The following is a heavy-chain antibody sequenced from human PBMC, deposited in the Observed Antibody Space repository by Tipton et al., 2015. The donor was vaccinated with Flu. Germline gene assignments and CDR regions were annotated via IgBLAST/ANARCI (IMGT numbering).Heavy chain of an antibody. CDR3: AREGGSYWYFDR. V-gene: IGHV4-61*02. J-gene: IGHJ2*01. Sequence: TLSLTCTVSGGPISSGSYYWSWIRQPAGKGLECIGRIYTSGSTNYNPSLKSRVTISVDTSKNQFSLKLSSVTAADTAVYYCAREGGSYWYFDRWGRGTLVTVSS. CDR1: GGPISSGSYY. CDR2: IYTSGST. D-gene: IGHD1-26*01.